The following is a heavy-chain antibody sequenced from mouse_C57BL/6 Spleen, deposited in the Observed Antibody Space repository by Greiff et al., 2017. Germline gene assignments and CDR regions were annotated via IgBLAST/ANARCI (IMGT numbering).Heavy chain of an antibody. Sequence: VQLQQSGPELVKPGASVKIPCKASGYTFTDYNMDWVKQSHGKSLEWIGDINPNNGGTIYNQKFKGKATLTVDKSSSTAYMELRSLTSEDTAVYYGARLGITTVVATGFDYWGQGTTLTVSA. CDR1: GYTFTDYN. J-gene: IGHJ2*01. V-gene: IGHV1-18*01. CDR2: INPNNGGT. D-gene: IGHD1-1*01. CDR3: ARLGITTVVATGFDY.